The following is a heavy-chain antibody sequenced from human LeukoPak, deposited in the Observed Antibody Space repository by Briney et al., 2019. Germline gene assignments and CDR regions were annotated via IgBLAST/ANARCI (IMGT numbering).Heavy chain of an antibody. D-gene: IGHD6-19*01. V-gene: IGHV3-33*02. J-gene: IGHJ4*02. CDR2: VWNDGSNK. CDR3: ARVRGDDKYSSGWYLDY. CDR1: GFTFSSYG. Sequence: GGSLRLSCAASGFTFSSYGMHWVRQAPGPGLEWVAVVWNDGSNKYYADSAKGRFTISRENSTNTVYLQRKSLRAADAAVEYCARVRGDDKYSSGWYLDYWGQGPLVPVSS.